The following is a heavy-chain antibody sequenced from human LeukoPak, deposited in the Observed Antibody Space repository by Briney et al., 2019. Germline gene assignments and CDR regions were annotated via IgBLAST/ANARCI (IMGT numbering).Heavy chain of an antibody. CDR2: ISGSGGST. CDR1: GFTFSSYW. J-gene: IGHJ4*02. D-gene: IGHD3-22*01. Sequence: GGSLRLSCAASGFTFSSYWMSWVRQAPGNGLEWVSAISGSGGSTYYADSVKGRFTISRDNSKNTLYLQMNSLRAEDTAVYYCAKDLLTYYDDSSRYYWGQGTLVTVSS. V-gene: IGHV3-23*01. CDR3: AKDLLTYYDDSSRYY.